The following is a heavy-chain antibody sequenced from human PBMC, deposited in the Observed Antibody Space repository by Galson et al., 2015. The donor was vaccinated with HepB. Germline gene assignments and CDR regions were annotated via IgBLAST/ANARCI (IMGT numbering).Heavy chain of an antibody. Sequence: SLRLSCAASGFTVNSNYMSWVRQAPGKGLEWVSVISSGGSTYYPDSVKGRFTISRDNSKNTPHLQMNNLRAEDTAVYYCARVYRGNYGYWGQGTLVTVSS. J-gene: IGHJ4*02. D-gene: IGHD1-26*01. CDR3: ARVYRGNYGY. CDR2: ISSGGST. CDR1: GFTVNSNY. V-gene: IGHV3-53*01.